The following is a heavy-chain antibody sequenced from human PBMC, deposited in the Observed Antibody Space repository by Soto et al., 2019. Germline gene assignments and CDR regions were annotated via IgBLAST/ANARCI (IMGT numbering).Heavy chain of an antibody. J-gene: IGHJ4*02. CDR1: GYNFNTYW. V-gene: IGHV5-51*01. CDR3: ATSTVSYVDIVSSTTRGYFDH. D-gene: IGHD5-12*01. Sequence: GESLKISCEGSGYNFNTYWIGWVRQMPGKGLEWLALIYPGDSDTRYSPSFEGQVTLSVDRSISTAYLQWSSLKASDTAIYYCATSTVSYVDIVSSTTRGYFDHWGQGTLVTVSS. CDR2: IYPGDSDT.